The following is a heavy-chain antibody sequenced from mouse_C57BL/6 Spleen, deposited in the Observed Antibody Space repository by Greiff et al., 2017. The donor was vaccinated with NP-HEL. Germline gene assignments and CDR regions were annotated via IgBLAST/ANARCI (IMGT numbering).Heavy chain of an antibody. V-gene: IGHV3-1*01. CDR1: GYSITSGYD. D-gene: IGHD1-1*01. CDR2: ISYSGST. CDR3: ARGDYYGSSYDWYFDV. J-gene: IGHJ1*03. Sequence: DVQLQESGPGMVKPSQSLSLTCTVTGYSITSGYDWHWIRHFPGNKLEWMGYISYSGSTNYNPSLKSRISITHDTSKNHFFLKLNSVTTEDTATYYCARGDYYGSSYDWYFDVWGTGTTVTVSS.